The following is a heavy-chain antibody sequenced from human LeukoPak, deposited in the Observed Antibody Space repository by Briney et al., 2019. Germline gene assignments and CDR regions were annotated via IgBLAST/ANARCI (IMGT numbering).Heavy chain of an antibody. CDR1: GGSISSSSYY. D-gene: IGHD3-22*01. CDR3: ARDLEYYDSSGYYPGDAFDI. Sequence: PSETLSLTCTVSGGSISSSSYYWGWIRQPPGKGLEWIGSIYYSGSTYYNPSLKSRVTISVDTSKNQFSLKLSSVTAADTAVYYCARDLEYYDSSGYYPGDAFDIWGQGTMVTVS. V-gene: IGHV4-39*07. CDR2: IYYSGST. J-gene: IGHJ3*02.